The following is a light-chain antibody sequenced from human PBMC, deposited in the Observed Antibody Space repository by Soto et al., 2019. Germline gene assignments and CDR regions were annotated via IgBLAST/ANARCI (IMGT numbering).Light chain of an antibody. CDR2: DTN. CDR3: LLIYPGVGEV. Sequence: QTVVTQEPSLTVSPGGTVTLTCGSSTGAVTSGHYPHWFQQKSGQAPRTLIYDTNNRHSWTPAWFSGSLLGGKGALTLSDAQPEDEADYYCLLIYPGVGEVFGTGTKVTVL. J-gene: IGLJ1*01. CDR1: TGAVTSGHY. V-gene: IGLV7-46*01.